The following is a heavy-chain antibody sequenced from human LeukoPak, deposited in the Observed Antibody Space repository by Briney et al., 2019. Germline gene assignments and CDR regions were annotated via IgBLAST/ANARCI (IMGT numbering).Heavy chain of an antibody. J-gene: IGHJ4*02. CDR1: GFTVSSNY. CDR2: ISGTGDST. D-gene: IGHD6-13*01. CDR3: AKTPYSSSWQAYYFDY. Sequence: PGGSLRLSCAASGFTVSSNYMSWVRQAPGKGLEWVSSISGTGDSTYYADSVKGRFTISRDNSKNTLYLQMNSLRPEDTAVYYCAKTPYSSSWQAYYFDYWGQGTLVTVSS. V-gene: IGHV3-23*01.